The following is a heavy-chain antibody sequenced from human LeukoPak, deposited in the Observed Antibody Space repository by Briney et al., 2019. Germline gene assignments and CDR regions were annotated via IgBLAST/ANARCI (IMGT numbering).Heavy chain of an antibody. V-gene: IGHV3-11*01. CDR1: GFTFSDYY. D-gene: IGHD6-13*01. J-gene: IGHJ4*02. CDR3: AKGGSSWWGTPLLLFDY. CDR2: ITCSGSTI. Sequence: GGSLRLSCAASGFTFSDYYMSWIRQAPGKGLEWGSYITCSGSTIYSADSVKGRFTISRDNAKNSLYLQMNSLRAEDTAVYYCAKGGSSWWGTPLLLFDYWGQGTLVTVSS.